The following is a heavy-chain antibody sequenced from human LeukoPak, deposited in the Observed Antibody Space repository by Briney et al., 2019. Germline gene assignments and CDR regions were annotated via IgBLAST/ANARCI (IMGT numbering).Heavy chain of an antibody. CDR3: ARQRRGSYNDYSEGDY. CDR2: IHTGDSNT. CDR1: GYSFTSYW. V-gene: IGHV5-51*01. D-gene: IGHD4-11*01. J-gene: IGHJ4*02. Sequence: GESLKISCKGSGYSFTSYWIGWVRQVPGKGLEWMGVIHTGDSNTRYSPSFQGQVTISVDRSISTAYLQWSSLKASDTAMYYCARQRRGSYNDYSEGDYWGQGTLVTVSS.